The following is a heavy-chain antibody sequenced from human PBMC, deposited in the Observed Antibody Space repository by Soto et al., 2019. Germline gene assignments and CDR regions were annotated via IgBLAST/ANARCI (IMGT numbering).Heavy chain of an antibody. V-gene: IGHV4-31*03. CDR3: ARVSAMDYYYGMDV. CDR1: GGSISNGGYY. D-gene: IGHD5-18*01. CDR2: IYYSGST. J-gene: IGHJ6*02. Sequence: SETLSLTCTVSGGSISNGGYYWSWIRQHPGKGLEWIGYIYYSGSTYYNPSLKSRVTISVDTSKNQFSLKLSSVTAADTAVYYCARVSAMDYYYGMDVWGQGTTVTVSS.